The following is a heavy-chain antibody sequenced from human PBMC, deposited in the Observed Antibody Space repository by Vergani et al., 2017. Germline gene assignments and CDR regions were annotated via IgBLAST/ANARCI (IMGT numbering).Heavy chain of an antibody. Sequence: QVQLVQSGAEVKKLGSSVKSSCKAFGGTFSSSAISWVRKAPGQGLEWMGGIIPIFGTANYTQKFQGRVTMTADKSTSTAYMELSSLRSEDTAVEYCARAPPSQLQDYDYYMVVWGKGTTVTVSS. CDR2: IIPIFGTA. D-gene: IGHD3-3*01. J-gene: IGHJ6*03. V-gene: IGHV1-69*06. CDR1: GGTFSSSA. CDR3: ARAPPSQLQDYDYYMVV.